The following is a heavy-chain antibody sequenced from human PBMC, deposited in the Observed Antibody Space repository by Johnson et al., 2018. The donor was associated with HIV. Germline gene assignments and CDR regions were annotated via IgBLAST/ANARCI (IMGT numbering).Heavy chain of an antibody. V-gene: IGHV3-66*01. J-gene: IGHJ3*01. D-gene: IGHD5-24*01. CDR1: GFTVSSNY. CDR2: LHSGGGT. CDR3: ARGCRDGYTCDAFEV. Sequence: VQLVESGGGLVQPGRSLRLSCAASGFTVSSNYMTWIRQGPGKGLEWVSVLHSGGGTYYADSVTGRFTISRDNSRNTLYLQMNSLRAEDTAVYFCARGCRDGYTCDAFEVWGQGTRVTVSS.